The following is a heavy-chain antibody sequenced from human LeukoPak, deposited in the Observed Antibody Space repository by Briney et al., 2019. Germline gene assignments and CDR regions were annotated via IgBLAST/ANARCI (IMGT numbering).Heavy chain of an antibody. D-gene: IGHD3-22*01. CDR1: GDSISNLNYY. CDR2: IYASGNT. J-gene: IGHJ3*02. V-gene: IGHV4-61*02. Sequence: SQTLSLTCTVSGDSISNLNYYWSWIRQPAGKGLEWIGRIYASGNTNYNPSLKSRVTISVDTSKNQFSLKLSSVTAADTAVYYCARPSTYYYDSSGHGAFDIWGQGTMVTVSS. CDR3: ARPSTYYYDSSGHGAFDI.